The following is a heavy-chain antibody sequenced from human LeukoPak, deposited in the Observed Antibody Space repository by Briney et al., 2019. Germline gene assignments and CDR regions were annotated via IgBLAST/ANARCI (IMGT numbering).Heavy chain of an antibody. D-gene: IGHD5-12*01. CDR3: ARDPGYSGYVTWFDP. V-gene: IGHV4-38-2*02. CDR1: GYSISSSYF. CDR2: IYHSGST. J-gene: IGHJ5*02. Sequence: SETLSLTCTVSGYSISSSYFWGWIRQPPGKGLEWIRSIYHSGSTYYNPSLKSRVTISVDTSKNQFSLKLSSVTAADTAVYYCARDPGYSGYVTWFDPWGQGTLVTVSS.